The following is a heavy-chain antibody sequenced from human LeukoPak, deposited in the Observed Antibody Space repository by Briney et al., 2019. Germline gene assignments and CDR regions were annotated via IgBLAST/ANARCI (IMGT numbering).Heavy chain of an antibody. CDR2: ISYDGSNK. CDR3: AKGGLISFFDN. D-gene: IGHD3/OR15-3a*01. V-gene: IGHV3-30*18. CDR1: GFTLSSYG. Sequence: GGSLRLSCAASGFTLSSYGMHWVRQAPGKGLEWVAFISYDGSNKYYADSVKGRFTISRDNSKNTLSLQMISLRAEDTAVYYCAKGGLISFFDNWGQGTLVTVSS. J-gene: IGHJ4*02.